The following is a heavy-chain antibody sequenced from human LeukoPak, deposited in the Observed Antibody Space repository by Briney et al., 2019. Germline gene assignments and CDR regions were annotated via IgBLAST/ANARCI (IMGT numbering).Heavy chain of an antibody. CDR3: ASGAYCGGDCYSGAFDI. D-gene: IGHD2-21*02. V-gene: IGHV5-51*01. CDR2: IYPDDSDT. Sequence: GESLKISCKGSGYSFSSYWIGWARQMPGKGLEWMGIIYPDDSDTRYSPSFQGQVTISADKSISTAYLQWRSLKASDTAMYYCASGAYCGGDCYSGAFDIWGQGTMVTVSS. J-gene: IGHJ3*02. CDR1: GYSFSSYW.